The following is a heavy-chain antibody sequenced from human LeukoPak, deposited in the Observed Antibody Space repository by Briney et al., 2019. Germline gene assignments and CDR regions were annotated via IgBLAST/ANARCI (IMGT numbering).Heavy chain of an antibody. J-gene: IGHJ1*01. D-gene: IGHD5-24*01. Sequence: PSETLSLTCAVSDGSFSGFYWSLIRQFPGKGLEWIGQISDSGSTNYNPSLRSRVTISADTSKNQFSLRLSSVTAADTAVYYCARHVPRARCVHSEYFQLWGQGTLVTVSS. CDR1: DGSFSGFY. CDR3: ARHVPRARCVHSEYFQL. V-gene: IGHV4-34*01. CDR2: ISDSGST.